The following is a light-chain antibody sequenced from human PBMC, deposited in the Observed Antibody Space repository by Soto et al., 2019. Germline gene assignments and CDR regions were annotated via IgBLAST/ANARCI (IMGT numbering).Light chain of an antibody. J-gene: IGKJ1*01. CDR2: GAS. CDR3: YQYNHWPT. V-gene: IGKV3D-15*01. Sequence: IVMTQSPDTLSVSPGARATLSCRTSQTVTSNLAWYQQKPGQPPRIRIYGASTSASTTPGRFSGSGSGTEFTLTISRLQSEDCALYFCYQYNHWPTFGQGTKVEIK. CDR1: QTVTSN.